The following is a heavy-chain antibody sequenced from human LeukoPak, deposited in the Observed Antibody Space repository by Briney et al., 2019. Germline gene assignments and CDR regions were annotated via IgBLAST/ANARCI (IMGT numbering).Heavy chain of an antibody. CDR3: VRPLQGIAAAGY. CDR1: GYSFATYW. D-gene: IGHD6-13*01. CDR2: IDPSDSYT. Sequence: GESLTISCKGSGYSFATYWISWVRQMPGKGLEWMGRIDPSDSYTNYSPSFQGHVTISADKSTSTAYLQWSSLKASDTAMYYCVRPLQGIAAAGYWGQGTLVTVSS. V-gene: IGHV5-10-1*01. J-gene: IGHJ4*02.